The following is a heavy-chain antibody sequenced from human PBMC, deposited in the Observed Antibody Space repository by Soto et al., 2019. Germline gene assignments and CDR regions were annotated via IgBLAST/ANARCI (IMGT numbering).Heavy chain of an antibody. J-gene: IGHJ4*02. CDR1: GYSITSSSYY. V-gene: IGHV4-39*01. D-gene: IGHD6-6*01. CDR2: IYYDGNT. Sequence: PSETLSLTCPVSGYSITSSSYYWGWIRQPPGKGLECIGNIYYDGNTYYNPSLKSRVTISLDTSKNQFSLRLNSVTAADTAVYYCARSTIAPRLFMYPFDSWGQGTLVTVSS. CDR3: ARSTIAPRLFMYPFDS.